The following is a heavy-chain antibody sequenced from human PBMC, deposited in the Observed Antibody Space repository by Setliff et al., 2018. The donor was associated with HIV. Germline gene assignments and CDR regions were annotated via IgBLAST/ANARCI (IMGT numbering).Heavy chain of an antibody. D-gene: IGHD3-10*01. Sequence: SETLSLTCAVSGGSISSSNWWSWVRQPPGKGQEWIGEIYHSGSTNYNPSLKSRVTISVDTAKNQFSLKLSSVTAADTAVYYCARTAGELDYWGQGTLVTVSS. V-gene: IGHV4-4*02. J-gene: IGHJ4*02. CDR1: GGSISSSNW. CDR3: ARTAGELDY. CDR2: IYHSGST.